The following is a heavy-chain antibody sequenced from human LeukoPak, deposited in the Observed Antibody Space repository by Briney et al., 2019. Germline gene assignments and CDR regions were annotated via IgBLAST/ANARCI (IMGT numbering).Heavy chain of an antibody. J-gene: IGHJ5*02. Sequence: KPSETLSLTCAVYGGSFSGYYWSWIRQPPGKGLEWIGEINHSGSTNYNPSLKSRVTISVDTSRNQFSLKLSSVTAADTAVYYCATNPGGYCSATSCYGEAPWGHGTPVIVSS. CDR1: GGSFSGYY. D-gene: IGHD2-2*01. CDR3: ATNPGGYCSATSCYGEAP. CDR2: INHSGST. V-gene: IGHV4-34*01.